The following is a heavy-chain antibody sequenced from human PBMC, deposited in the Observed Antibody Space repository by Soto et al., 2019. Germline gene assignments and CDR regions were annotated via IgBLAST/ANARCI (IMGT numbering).Heavy chain of an antibody. V-gene: IGHV2-5*01. CDR1: GFSLRTDGVG. CDR3: AHRKVDVWYFAAFNV. J-gene: IGHJ3*01. CDR2: GYWNDEK. D-gene: IGHD3-9*01. Sequence: QITLKESGPRLVKPTQTLTLTRMFSGFSLRTDGVGVGWIRQPPGKTLEWLALGYWNDEKRYSPSLRDRLTITKDTAKNLVVLTVTNMDPAVTDTYYCAHRKVDVWYFAAFNVWGPGNMFTVSS.